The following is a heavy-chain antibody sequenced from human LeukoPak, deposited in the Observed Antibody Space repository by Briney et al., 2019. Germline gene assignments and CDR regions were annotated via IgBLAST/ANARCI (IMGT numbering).Heavy chain of an antibody. CDR2: ISYDGSNK. J-gene: IGHJ6*02. V-gene: IGHV3-30-3*01. CDR1: GFTFSSYA. CDR3: AREDIVVVTASNSVYYSYYGMYV. Sequence: HAGGSLRLSCAASGFTFSSYAMHWVRQAPGKGVEGVAVISYDGSNKYYADSVKGRFTISRDNSTNSLYLQMNNLRAEDTAVYYCAREDIVVVTASNSVYYSYYGMYVWGPGTPVTVSS. D-gene: IGHD2-21*02.